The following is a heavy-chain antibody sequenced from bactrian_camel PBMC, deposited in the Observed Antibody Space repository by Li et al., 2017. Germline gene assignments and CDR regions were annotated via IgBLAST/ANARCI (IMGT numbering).Heavy chain of an antibody. V-gene: IGHV3S1*01. CDR3: ATEMVTITTMLGYIY. J-gene: IGHJ4*01. D-gene: IGHD4*01. CDR1: TSSFTGSGYC. CDR2: IGSDSTT. Sequence: HVQLVESGGGSVQAGESLRLSCNASTSSFTGSGYCVGWFHQPEDIRAGVAAIGSDSTTTYADSVKGRFAISRDNAKNTVYLQINSLESEDTGLYYCATEMVTITTMLGYIYWGQGTQVTVS.